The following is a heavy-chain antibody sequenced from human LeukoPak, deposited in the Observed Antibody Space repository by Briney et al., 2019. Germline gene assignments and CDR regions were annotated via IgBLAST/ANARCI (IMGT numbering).Heavy chain of an antibody. V-gene: IGHV1-46*01. Sequence: ASVKVSCKASGYTFTSYYMHWVRQAPGQGLEWMGIINPSGGSTSYAQKFQGRVTMTRDTSTSTAYMELRSLRSDDTAVYYCARDPMPSIVGAIGWYFDLWGRGTLVTVSS. CDR3: ARDPMPSIVGAIGWYFDL. J-gene: IGHJ2*01. CDR2: INPSGGST. D-gene: IGHD1-26*01. CDR1: GYTFTSYY.